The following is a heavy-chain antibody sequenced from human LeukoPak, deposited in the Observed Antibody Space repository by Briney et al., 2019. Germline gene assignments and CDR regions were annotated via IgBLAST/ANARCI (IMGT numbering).Heavy chain of an antibody. CDR1: GYTFTSYA. CDR2: INAGNGNT. Sequence: ASVKVSCKASGYTFTSYAMHWVRQAPGQRLEWMGWINAGNGNTNYAQKLQGRGTMTTDTSTRTAYMELRSLISDDTAVYYCANVYKYGMDVWGQGTTVIVSS. CDR3: ANVYKYGMDV. V-gene: IGHV1-3*01. J-gene: IGHJ6*02.